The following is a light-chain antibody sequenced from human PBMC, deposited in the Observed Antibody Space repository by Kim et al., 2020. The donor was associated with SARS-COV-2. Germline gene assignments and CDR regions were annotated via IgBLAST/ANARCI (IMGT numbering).Light chain of an antibody. CDR1: SLRSYY. J-gene: IGLJ2*01. CDR3: NSRDRNNNVL. CDR2: GKN. V-gene: IGLV3-19*01. Sequence: ALGQPVRITCQGDSLRSYYATWYQQKPGQAPILVIYGKNNRPSGIPDRFSGSSSGNTASLTITGTQAGDEADYYCNSRDRNNNVLFGGGTKLTVL.